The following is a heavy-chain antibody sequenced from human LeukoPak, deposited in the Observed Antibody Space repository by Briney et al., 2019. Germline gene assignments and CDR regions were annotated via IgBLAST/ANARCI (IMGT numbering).Heavy chain of an antibody. J-gene: IGHJ4*02. D-gene: IGHD2-15*01. CDR3: ARDLYCGGGSCYSD. V-gene: IGHV1-69*05. CDR2: IIPNFGTA. CDR1: GGAFSSYA. Sequence: SVKVSCKASGGAFSSYAISWVRQAPGQGLGWMGRIIPNFGTANYAQKFQGRVAITTDESTSTAYLELSSLRSEDTAVYYCARDLYCGGGSCYSDWGQGTLVTVSS.